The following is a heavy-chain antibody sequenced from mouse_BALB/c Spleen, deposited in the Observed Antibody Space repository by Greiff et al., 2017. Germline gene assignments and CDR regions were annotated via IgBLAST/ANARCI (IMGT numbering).Heavy chain of an antibody. CDR2: ISDGGSYT. V-gene: IGHV5-4*02. D-gene: IGHD2-2*01. CDR3: ARDGYDVRFAY. J-gene: IGHJ3*01. CDR1: GFTFSDYY. Sequence: EVQLVESGGGLVKPGGSLKLSCAASGFTFSDYYMYWVRQTPEKRLEWVATISDGGSYTYYPDSVKGRFTISRDNAKNNLYLQMSSLKSEDTAMYYCARDGYDVRFAYWGQGTLVTVSA.